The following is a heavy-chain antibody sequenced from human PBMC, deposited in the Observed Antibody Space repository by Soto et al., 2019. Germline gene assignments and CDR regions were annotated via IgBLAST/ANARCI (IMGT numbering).Heavy chain of an antibody. CDR1: GFDFTYYA. V-gene: IGHV3-30*18. CDR3: AKDEGVGGTRGLFDY. J-gene: IGHJ4*02. D-gene: IGHD1-26*01. CDR2: MSSDGSKI. Sequence: QVQLVESGGGAVQPGESLRLSCVASGFDFTYYAMHWVRQAPGKGLESVAVMSSDGSKIHHTDSVKGRFTISRDNSKNTLYLQMNRLRKGDTAVYFCAKDEGVGGTRGLFDYWGQGTLVSVSS.